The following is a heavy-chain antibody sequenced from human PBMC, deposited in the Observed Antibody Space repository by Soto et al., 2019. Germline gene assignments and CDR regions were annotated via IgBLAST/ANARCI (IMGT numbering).Heavy chain of an antibody. D-gene: IGHD5-12*01. V-gene: IGHV1-69*13. CDR2: IIPIFGTA. CDR3: ARGVGGYDLIYFDY. J-gene: IGHJ4*02. CDR1: GGTFSSYA. Sequence: ASVKVSCKASGGTFSSYAISWVRQAPGQGLEWMGGIIPIFGTANYAQKFQGRVTITADESTSTAYMELSSLRSEDTAVYYCARGVGGYDLIYFDYWGQGTLVTVSS.